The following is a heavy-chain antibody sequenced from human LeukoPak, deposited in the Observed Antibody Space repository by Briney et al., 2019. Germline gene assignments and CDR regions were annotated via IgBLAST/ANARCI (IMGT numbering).Heavy chain of an antibody. J-gene: IGHJ4*02. CDR1: GDSISSSSYY. CDR3: AIHLPYSSGSCFHY. Sequence: TSETLSLTCTVSGDSISSSSYYWGWIRQPPGKGLEWIGSIYYSGSTHYNPSLKSRVTISVDTSKNQFSLKLSSVTAADTAVEYSAIHLPYSSGSCFHYGGQGTLVTVPS. CDR2: IYYSGST. D-gene: IGHD3-10*01. V-gene: IGHV4-39*01.